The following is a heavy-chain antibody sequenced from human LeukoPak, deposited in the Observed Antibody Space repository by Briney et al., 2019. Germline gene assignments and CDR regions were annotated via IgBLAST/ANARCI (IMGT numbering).Heavy chain of an antibody. CDR2: INHSGST. CDR1: GGSFSGYY. CDR3: ARVGDYYGSGSHFDY. V-gene: IGHV4-34*01. D-gene: IGHD3-10*01. J-gene: IGHJ4*02. Sequence: SSETLSLTCAVYGGSFSGYYWSWIRQPPGKGLEWIGEINHSGSTNYNPSLKSRVTISVDRSKNQFSLKLSSVTAADTAVYYCARVGDYYGSGSHFDYWGQGTLVTVSS.